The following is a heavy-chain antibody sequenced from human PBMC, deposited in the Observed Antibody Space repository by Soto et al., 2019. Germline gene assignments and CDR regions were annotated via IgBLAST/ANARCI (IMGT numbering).Heavy chain of an antibody. J-gene: IGHJ4*02. CDR1: GFTFSSYG. CDR2: ISYDGSNK. Sequence: GGSLRLSCAASGFTFSSYGMHWVRQAPGKGLEWVSVISYDGSNKYYADSVKGRFTISRDNSKNTLYLQMNSLRAEDMAVYYCAKPRSPGYAAAADYWGQGTLVTVSS. V-gene: IGHV3-30*18. D-gene: IGHD1-1*01. CDR3: AKPRSPGYAAAADY.